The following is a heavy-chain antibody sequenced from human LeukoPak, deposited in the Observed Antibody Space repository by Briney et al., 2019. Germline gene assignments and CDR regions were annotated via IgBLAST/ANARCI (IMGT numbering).Heavy chain of an antibody. CDR1: GYTFTSYG. D-gene: IGHD3-3*01. J-gene: IGHJ4*02. CDR2: ISAYNGNT. V-gene: IGHV1-18*01. CDR3: ARERVTTIFGVVTLDPFDY. Sequence: GASVKVSCKASGYTFTSYGISWVRQAPGQGLEWMGWISAYNGNTNYAQKLQGRVTMTTDTSTSTAYMELRSLRSDDTAVYYCARERVTTIFGVVTLDPFDYWGQGTLVTASS.